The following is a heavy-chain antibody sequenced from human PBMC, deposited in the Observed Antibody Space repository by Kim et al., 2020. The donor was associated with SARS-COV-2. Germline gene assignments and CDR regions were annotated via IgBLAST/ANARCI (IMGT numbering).Heavy chain of an antibody. CDR1: GGSFSGYY. J-gene: IGHJ1*01. CDR3: ARGGAYSSSWYSPPRIKYFQH. V-gene: IGHV4-34*01. Sequence: SETLSLTCAVYGGSFSGYYWSWIRQPPGKGLEWIGEINHSGSTNYNPSLKSRVTISVDTSKNQFSLKLSSVTAADTAVYYCARGGAYSSSWYSPPRIKYFQHWGQGTLVTVSS. D-gene: IGHD6-13*01. CDR2: INHSGST.